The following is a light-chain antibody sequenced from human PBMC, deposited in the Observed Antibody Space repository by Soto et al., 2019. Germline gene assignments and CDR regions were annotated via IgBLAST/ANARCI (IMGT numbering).Light chain of an antibody. CDR3: QQYNSYST. V-gene: IGKV1-5*03. J-gene: IGKJ1*01. CDR1: QCISSW. Sequence: QMTQSPSTLSASVGDTVTSTCRASQCISSWLAWYQQKPGKAPKLLIYKASTLESGVPSRFSGSGSGTEFTLTISSLQPDDFATYYCQQYNSYSTFGQGTKVEIK. CDR2: KAS.